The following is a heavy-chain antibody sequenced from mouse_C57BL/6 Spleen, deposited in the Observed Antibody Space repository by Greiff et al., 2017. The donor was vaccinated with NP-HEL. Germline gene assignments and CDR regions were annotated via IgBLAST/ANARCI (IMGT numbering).Heavy chain of an antibody. V-gene: IGHV5-12*01. Sequence: EVHLVESGGGLVQPGGSLKLSCAASGFTFSDYYMYWVRQTPEKRLEWVAYISNGGGSTYYPDTVKGRFTISRDNAKNTLYLQMSRLKSEDTAMYYCARRDGYYGYFDVWGTGTTVTVSS. CDR1: GFTFSDYY. CDR3: ARRDGYYGYFDV. J-gene: IGHJ1*03. D-gene: IGHD2-3*01. CDR2: ISNGGGST.